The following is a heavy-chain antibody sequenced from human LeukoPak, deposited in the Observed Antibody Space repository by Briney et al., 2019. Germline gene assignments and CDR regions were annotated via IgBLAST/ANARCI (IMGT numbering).Heavy chain of an antibody. CDR3: AKGGDIVVVPAARSGVLFWY. Sequence: GGSLRLSCAASGFTFSSYAMSWVRQAPGKGLEWVSAISGSGGSTYYADSVKGRFTISRDNSKNTLYLQMNSLRAEDTAVYYCAKGGDIVVVPAARSGVLFWYWGQGTLVTVSS. J-gene: IGHJ4*02. CDR2: ISGSGGST. CDR1: GFTFSSYA. D-gene: IGHD2-2*01. V-gene: IGHV3-23*01.